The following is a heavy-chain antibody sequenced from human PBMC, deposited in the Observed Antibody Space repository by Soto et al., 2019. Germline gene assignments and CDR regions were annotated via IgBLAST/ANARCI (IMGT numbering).Heavy chain of an antibody. CDR2: IIPIFGTA. D-gene: IGHD2-21*01. V-gene: IGHV1-69*13. J-gene: IGHJ2*01. Sequence: GASVKVSCKASGGTFSSYAISWVRQAPGQGLEWMGGIIPIFGTANYAQKFQGRVTITADESTSTAYMELSSLRSEDTAVYYCARSSRLRPLYWYFDLWGRGTLVTSPQ. CDR1: GGTFSSYA. CDR3: ARSSRLRPLYWYFDL.